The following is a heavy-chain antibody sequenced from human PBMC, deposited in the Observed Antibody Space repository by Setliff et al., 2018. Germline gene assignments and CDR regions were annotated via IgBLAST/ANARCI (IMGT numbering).Heavy chain of an antibody. Sequence: PGGSLRLSCVASTFTFSKYAITWVRQAPGKGLEWVSSIGASGDRTYYADSVKGRFTISRDNSRNSLYLQMNSLRDDDTAVYYCAKDSLEVVIALHGMDVWGQGTTVTVSS. CDR3: AKDSLEVVIALHGMDV. CDR2: IGASGDRT. CDR1: TFTFSKYA. D-gene: IGHD2-21*01. V-gene: IGHV3-23*01. J-gene: IGHJ6*01.